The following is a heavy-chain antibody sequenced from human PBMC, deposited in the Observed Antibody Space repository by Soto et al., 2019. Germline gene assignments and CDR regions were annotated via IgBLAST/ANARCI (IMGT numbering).Heavy chain of an antibody. Sequence: PSETLSLTCTVSGGSISSGGYYWSWIRQHPGKGLEWIGYIYYSGSTYYNPSLKSRVTISVDTSKNQFSLKLSSVTAADTAVYYCASGPRSSWYEGYYYYGMDVWGQGTTVTVS. J-gene: IGHJ6*02. D-gene: IGHD6-13*01. CDR3: ASGPRSSWYEGYYYYGMDV. CDR2: IYYSGST. CDR1: GGSISSGGYY. V-gene: IGHV4-31*03.